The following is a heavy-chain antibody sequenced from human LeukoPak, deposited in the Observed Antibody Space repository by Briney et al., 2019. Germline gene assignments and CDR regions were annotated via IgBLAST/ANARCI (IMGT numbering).Heavy chain of an antibody. Sequence: GGSLRLFCAASGFTFSSYAMSWVRQAPGKGLELVSAISISCENTYYPDSVKGRFTISRETSRNTLYLQMHSLRAADTAVYYCARLISTSSSRFSDYWGQGTLVTVSS. CDR1: GFTFSSYA. CDR2: ISISCENT. J-gene: IGHJ4*02. CDR3: ARLISTSSSRFSDY. V-gene: IGHV3-23*01. D-gene: IGHD6-6*01.